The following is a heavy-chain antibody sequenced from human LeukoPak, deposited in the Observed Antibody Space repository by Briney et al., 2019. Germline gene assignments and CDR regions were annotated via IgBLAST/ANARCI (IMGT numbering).Heavy chain of an antibody. CDR2: INHSGGT. CDR1: GGSFSGYY. Sequence: SETLSLTCAVYGGSFSGYYWSWIRQPPGKGLEWIGEINHSGGTNYNPSLKSRVTISVDTSKNQFFLKLSSVTAADTAVYYCARGLFDYDILTGYPPPDAFDIWGQGTMVTVSS. V-gene: IGHV4-34*01. J-gene: IGHJ3*02. D-gene: IGHD3-9*01. CDR3: ARGLFDYDILTGYPPPDAFDI.